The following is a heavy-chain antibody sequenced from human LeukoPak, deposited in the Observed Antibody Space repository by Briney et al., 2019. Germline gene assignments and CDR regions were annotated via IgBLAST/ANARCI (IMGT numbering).Heavy chain of an antibody. CDR2: INHSGST. V-gene: IGHV4-34*01. Sequence: SETLSLTCAVYGGSFSGYYWSWIRQPPGKGLEWIGEINHSGSTNYNPSLKSRVTKSVDTSKNQFSLKLSSVTAADTAVYYCARGTVTAMVDDAFDIWGQGTMVTVSS. CDR1: GGSFSGYY. J-gene: IGHJ3*02. D-gene: IGHD5-18*01. CDR3: ARGTVTAMVDDAFDI.